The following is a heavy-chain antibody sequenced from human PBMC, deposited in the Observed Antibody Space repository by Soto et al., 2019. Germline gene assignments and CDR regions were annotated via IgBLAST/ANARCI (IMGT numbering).Heavy chain of an antibody. J-gene: IGHJ4*02. CDR3: ARRAVNTGGRFDY. D-gene: IGHD4-17*01. CDR1: GGSISSNGYY. V-gene: IGHV4-31*03. CDR2: IYYSGTT. Sequence: QVQLQESGPGLVKPSQTLSLTCPVSGGSISSNGYYWAWIRQHPGKGLEWIGYIYYSGTTYYNPSLKSRVSISTDTSKNQFFLKLNSVTAADTAVYYCARRAVNTGGRFDYWGQGTLVTVSS.